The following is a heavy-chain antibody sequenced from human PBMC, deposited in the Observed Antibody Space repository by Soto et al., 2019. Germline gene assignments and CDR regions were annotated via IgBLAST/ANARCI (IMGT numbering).Heavy chain of an antibody. Sequence: PGESLKISCKGSGYSFTSYWIGWVRQMPGKGLEWMGIIYPGDSDTRYSPSFQGQVTISADKSISTAYLQWSSLKASDTAMYYCARRQGAHYDILTGYSPPYYYGMDVWGQGTTVTVSS. V-gene: IGHV5-51*01. CDR1: GYSFTSYW. CDR3: ARRQGAHYDILTGYSPPYYYGMDV. D-gene: IGHD3-9*01. CDR2: IYPGDSDT. J-gene: IGHJ6*02.